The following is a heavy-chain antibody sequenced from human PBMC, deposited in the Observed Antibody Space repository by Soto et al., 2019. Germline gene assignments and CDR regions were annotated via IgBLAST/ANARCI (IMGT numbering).Heavy chain of an antibody. D-gene: IGHD3-3*01. CDR1: GFTFSSYA. CDR3: AKDRSAITIFGVARPQFDY. J-gene: IGHJ4*02. Sequence: GGSLSLSCAASGFTFSSYAMSWVRQAPGKGLEWVSAISGSGGSTYYADSVKGRFTISRDNSKNTLYLQMNSLRAEDTAVYYCAKDRSAITIFGVARPQFDYWGQGTLVTVSS. CDR2: ISGSGGST. V-gene: IGHV3-23*01.